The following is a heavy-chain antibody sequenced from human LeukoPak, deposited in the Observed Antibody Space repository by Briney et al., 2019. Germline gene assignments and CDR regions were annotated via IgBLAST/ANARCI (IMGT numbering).Heavy chain of an antibody. Sequence: PGGSLRLSCAASGFNFNSYAVHWVRQAPGKGLEWVAFISYDGSKTYHAESVKGRFTISRDTSKTTLYLQMNSLRAEDTAVYYCATELRILSWGVDAFDIWGQGTMVTVCS. J-gene: IGHJ3*02. CDR1: GFNFNSYA. CDR2: ISYDGSKT. V-gene: IGHV3-30*04. D-gene: IGHD3-10*01. CDR3: ATELRILSWGVDAFDI.